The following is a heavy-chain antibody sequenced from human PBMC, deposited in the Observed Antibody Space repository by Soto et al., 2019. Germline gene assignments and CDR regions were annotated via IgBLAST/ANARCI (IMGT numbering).Heavy chain of an antibody. CDR3: ARTAYYYTWFDP. J-gene: IGHJ5*02. V-gene: IGHV4-61*01. CDR1: DGCVSRGSYY. D-gene: IGHD3-10*01. Sequence: PWENLSLTSAVPDGCVSRGSYYCGWIRQPPGKGLEWIGYIYYSGSTNYNPSLKSRVTISVDTSQNQFSLKLSSVTAADTAVYYCARTAYYYTWFDPWGQGTLVTVSS. CDR2: IYYSGST.